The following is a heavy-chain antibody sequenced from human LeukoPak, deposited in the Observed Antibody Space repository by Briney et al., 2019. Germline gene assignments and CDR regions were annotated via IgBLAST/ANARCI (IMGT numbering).Heavy chain of an antibody. CDR2: ISWNSGSI. CDR3: AREGAATGSGYYFDY. Sequence: PGGSLRLSCAASGFTFDDYAMHWVRQAPGKGLEWVSGISWNSGSIGYADSVKGRFTISRDNAKNSLYLQMNSLRAEDTAVYYCAREGAATGSGYYFDYWGQGTLVAVSS. V-gene: IGHV3-9*01. J-gene: IGHJ4*02. CDR1: GFTFDDYA. D-gene: IGHD6-13*01.